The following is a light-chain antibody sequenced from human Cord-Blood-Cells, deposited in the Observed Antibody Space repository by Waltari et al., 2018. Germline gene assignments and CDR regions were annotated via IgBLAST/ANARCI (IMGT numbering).Light chain of an antibody. CDR1: SGSVSTSYN. J-gene: IGLJ3*02. CDR2: STN. Sequence: QTVVTQEPSFSVSPGGTVPLTCGLSSGSVSTSYNPSWYQQTPGQAPRTLIYSTNTRSSGVPDRFSGSILGNKAALTITGAQADDESDYYCVLYMGSGIWVFGGGTKLTVL. V-gene: IGLV8-61*01. CDR3: VLYMGSGIWV.